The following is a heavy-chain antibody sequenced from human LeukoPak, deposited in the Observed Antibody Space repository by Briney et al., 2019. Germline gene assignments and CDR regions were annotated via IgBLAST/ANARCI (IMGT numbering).Heavy chain of an antibody. CDR3: AKDPGRETHDYGDYAVRGSYYYYYYMDV. CDR1: GYTFTSYD. CDR2: MNPNSGNT. J-gene: IGHJ6*03. D-gene: IGHD4-17*01. V-gene: IGHV1-8*03. Sequence: GASVKVSCKASGYTFTSYDINWVRQATGQGLEWMGWMNPNSGNTGYAQKFQGRVTITRNTSISTAYMELSSLRSEDTAVYYCAKDPGRETHDYGDYAVRGSYYYYYYMDVWGKGTTVTISS.